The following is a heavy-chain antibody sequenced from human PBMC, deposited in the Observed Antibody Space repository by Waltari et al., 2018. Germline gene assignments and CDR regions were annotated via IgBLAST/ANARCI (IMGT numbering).Heavy chain of an antibody. CDR2: IFSSGNT. D-gene: IGHD6-19*01. CDR1: GGSISSSIYF. CDR3: AREGIAVAGTMPFDY. J-gene: IGHJ4*02. V-gene: IGHV4-39*07. Sequence: QLQLQESGPGLVKPSETLSLTCTVSGGSISSSIYFWGWIRQPPGRGLEWIGNIFSSGNTYYNPSLKSRVTISVDTSKNQFSLKLSSVTAADTAVYYCAREGIAVAGTMPFDYWGQGTLVTVSS.